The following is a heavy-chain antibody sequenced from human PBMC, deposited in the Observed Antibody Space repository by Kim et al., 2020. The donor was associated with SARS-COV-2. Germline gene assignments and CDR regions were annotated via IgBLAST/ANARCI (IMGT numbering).Heavy chain of an antibody. D-gene: IGHD3-10*01. CDR3: AKDRGYGPGNYYGMDV. V-gene: IGHV3-30*18. Sequence: GGSLRLSCAASGFTFSSYGMHWVRQAPGKGLEWVAVISYDGSNKYYADSVKGRFTISRDNSKNTLYLQMNSLRAEDTAVYYCAKDRGYGPGNYYGMDVWGQGTTVTVSS. CDR1: GFTFSSYG. J-gene: IGHJ6*02. CDR2: ISYDGSNK.